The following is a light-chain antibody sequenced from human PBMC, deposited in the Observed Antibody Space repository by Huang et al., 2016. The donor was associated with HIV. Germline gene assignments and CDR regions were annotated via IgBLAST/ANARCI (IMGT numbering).Light chain of an antibody. CDR3: QKSYSPPV. J-gene: IGKJ5*01. CDR2: AAS. Sequence: DIQMTQSPSSLSASVGDRVTITCRASQSISTYLNWYQQKPGKAPRLLIYAASSLQSWVPSRFSGSGSGTDFTLTINSLQAEDFATYYCQKSYSPPVFGQGTRLEIK. CDR1: QSISTY. V-gene: IGKV1-39*01.